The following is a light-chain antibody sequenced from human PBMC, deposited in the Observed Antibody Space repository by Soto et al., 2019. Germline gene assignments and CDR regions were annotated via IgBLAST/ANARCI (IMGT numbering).Light chain of an antibody. CDR3: SSYASSNTLL. Sequence: QSALTQPASVSGCPGQSITISCTGTSSDIGGYVYVSWYQQLPGKAPKLTIYDVSNRPSGVSNRFSGSKSGNTASLTISGLQAEDEADYYCSSYASSNTLLFGGGTKLTVL. V-gene: IGLV2-14*03. J-gene: IGLJ2*01. CDR2: DVS. CDR1: SSDIGGYVY.